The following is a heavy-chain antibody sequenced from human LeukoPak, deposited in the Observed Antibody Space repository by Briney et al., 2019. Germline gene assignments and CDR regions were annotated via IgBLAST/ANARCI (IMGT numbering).Heavy chain of an antibody. V-gene: IGHV4-4*02. CDR2: IYHSGNT. Sequence: SETLSLTCAVSGDSISSSHWWSWVRQSPGKGLEWIGEIYHSGNTNYNPSLKSRVTISVDTSKNQFSLKLSSVTAADTAVYYCARSGSEPAPLSHYYDSSGFFGSWGQGTLVTVSS. CDR3: ARSGSEPAPLSHYYDSSGFFGS. CDR1: GDSISSSHW. J-gene: IGHJ5*02. D-gene: IGHD3-22*01.